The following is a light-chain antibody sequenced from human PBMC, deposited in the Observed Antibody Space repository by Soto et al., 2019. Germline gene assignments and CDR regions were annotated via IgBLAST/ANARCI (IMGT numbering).Light chain of an antibody. CDR3: QQADTFPIT. CDR2: AAS. CDR1: QGISRS. V-gene: IGKV1D-12*01. Sequence: IHMTHSPSSVSASVLYRVTISFQASQGISRSLAWYQQKPGKAPKLLIYAASSLQSGVPSRFSGSGFGTDFTLTISSLQPEDSAIYYCQQADTFPITFGQGTRLEI. J-gene: IGKJ5*01.